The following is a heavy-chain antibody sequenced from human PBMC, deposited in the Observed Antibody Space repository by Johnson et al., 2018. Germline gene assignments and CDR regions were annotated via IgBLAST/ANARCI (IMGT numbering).Heavy chain of an antibody. D-gene: IGHD3/OR15-3a*01. V-gene: IGHV3-7*01. Sequence: EVQLVESGGGLVQPGGSLRLSCAASGFTFSSYWMNWVRLAPGKGLEWVANIKQDGREENSADAVKGRFTISRDHAKNSLYLQMNTLRVEDTDGYYREGGSGWSSDFWGQGTLVAVAS. CDR2: IKQDGREE. CDR3: EGGSGWSSDF. CDR1: GFTFSSYW. J-gene: IGHJ4*02.